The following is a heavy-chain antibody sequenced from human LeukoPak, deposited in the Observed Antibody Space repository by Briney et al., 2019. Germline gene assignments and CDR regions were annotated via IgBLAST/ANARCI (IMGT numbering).Heavy chain of an antibody. CDR1: GYTLTELS. Sequence: ASVTVSCKVSGYTLTELSLHWVRQAPGKGLEWMGGFDPEDGETIYAQKSQSRVTMTEDTSTDTAYMELSSLRSEDTAVDYCATVLRPGIAVAGYYFDYWGQGTLVTVSS. J-gene: IGHJ4*02. D-gene: IGHD6-19*01. CDR3: ATVLRPGIAVAGYYFDY. V-gene: IGHV1-24*01. CDR2: FDPEDGET.